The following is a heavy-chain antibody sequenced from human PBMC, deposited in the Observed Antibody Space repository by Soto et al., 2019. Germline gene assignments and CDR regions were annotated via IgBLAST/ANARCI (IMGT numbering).Heavy chain of an antibody. V-gene: IGHV1-69*01. CDR3: AARYGPQPCSLQP. D-gene: IGHD3-9*01. Sequence: GQGLEWMGGIIPIFGTANYAQKFQGRVTITADESTSTAYMELISLRSEDTAVYYCAARYGPQPCSLQPGGQGTL. J-gene: IGHJ1*01. CDR2: IIPIFGTA.